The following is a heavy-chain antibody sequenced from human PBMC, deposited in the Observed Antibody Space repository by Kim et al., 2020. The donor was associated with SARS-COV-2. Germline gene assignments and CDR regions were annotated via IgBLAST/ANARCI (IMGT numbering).Heavy chain of an antibody. CDR2: IWYDGSNK. CDR3: AKSLYSSSSRRGAFDI. CDR1: GFTFSSYA. D-gene: IGHD6-13*01. Sequence: GGSLRLSCAASGFTFSSYAMHWVRQAPGKGLEWVAVIWYDGSNKYYADSVKGRFTISRDNSKNTLYLQMNSLRAEDTAVYYCAKSLYSSSSRRGAFDIWGQGTMVTVSS. J-gene: IGHJ3*02. V-gene: IGHV3-33*06.